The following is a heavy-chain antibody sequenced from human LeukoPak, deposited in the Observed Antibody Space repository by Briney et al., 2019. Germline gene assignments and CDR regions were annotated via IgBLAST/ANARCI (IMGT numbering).Heavy chain of an antibody. D-gene: IGHD7-27*01. J-gene: IGHJ4*02. V-gene: IGHV3-48*03. Sequence: GGSLRLSCASSGFAFSHYEMNWVRQAPGKGLEWVSYISSSGSIIYYADSVKGRFTISRDNAKRSLFLQMNSLRVEDTAVYYCARTMWGFDYWGQGTLVTVSS. CDR2: ISSSGSII. CDR3: ARTMWGFDY. CDR1: GFAFSHYE.